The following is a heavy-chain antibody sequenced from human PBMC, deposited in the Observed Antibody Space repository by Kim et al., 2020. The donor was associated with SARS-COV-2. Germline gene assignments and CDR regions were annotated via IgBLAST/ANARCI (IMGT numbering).Heavy chain of an antibody. D-gene: IGHD3-22*01. CDR1: GFTFSSYD. V-gene: IGHV3-23*01. CDR2: ISGSDHST. J-gene: IGHJ4*02. CDR3: AKGGRGYFYTHFDY. Sequence: GGSLRLSCAASGFTFSSYDMSWVRQAPGKGLEWVSAISGSDHSTYYADSVKGRFTISRDNSKNTLYLQMSSLRADETAVYYFAKGGRGYFYTHFDYWGQG.